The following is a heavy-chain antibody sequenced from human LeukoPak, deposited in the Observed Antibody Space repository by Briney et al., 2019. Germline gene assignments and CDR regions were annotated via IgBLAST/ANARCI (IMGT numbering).Heavy chain of an antibody. V-gene: IGHV1-24*01. J-gene: IGHJ4*02. CDR3: AADSITPLSVPFDY. CDR2: FDPEDGET. CDR1: GYTLTELS. D-gene: IGHD3-3*01. Sequence: GASVTVSCKVSGYTLTELSMHWVRQAPGKGLEWMGGFDPEDGETIYAQKFQGRVTMTEDTSTDTAYMELSSLRSEDTAVYYCAADSITPLSVPFDYWGQGTLVTVSS.